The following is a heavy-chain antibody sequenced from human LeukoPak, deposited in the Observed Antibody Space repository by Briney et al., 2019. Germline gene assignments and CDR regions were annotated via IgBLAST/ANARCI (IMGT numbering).Heavy chain of an antibody. V-gene: IGHV3-53*01. CDR3: ARSWGGNYYYYGMDV. Sequence: GGSLRLSCAASGFTFSDHAMSWVRQAPGKGLEWVSVIYSGGSTYYADSVKGRFTISRDNSKNTLYLQMNSLRAEDTAVYYCARSWGGNYYYYGMDVWGQGTTVTVSS. D-gene: IGHD3-10*01. CDR2: IYSGGST. J-gene: IGHJ6*02. CDR1: GFTFSDHA.